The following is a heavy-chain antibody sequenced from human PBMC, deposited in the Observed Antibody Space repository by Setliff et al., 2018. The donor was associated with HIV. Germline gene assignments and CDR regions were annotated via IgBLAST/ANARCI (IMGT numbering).Heavy chain of an antibody. Sequence: PSENPALTCTVSGGSISSHYWSWIRQPPGKGLEWIGSIYYSGSTNYNPSLKSRVTISVDKSKNQFSLKLSSVTAADTAVYYCGREGEGELPGYWGQGTLVTVSS. CDR1: GGSISSHY. V-gene: IGHV4-59*11. CDR2: IYYSGST. CDR3: GREGEGELPGY. J-gene: IGHJ4*02. D-gene: IGHD1-7*01.